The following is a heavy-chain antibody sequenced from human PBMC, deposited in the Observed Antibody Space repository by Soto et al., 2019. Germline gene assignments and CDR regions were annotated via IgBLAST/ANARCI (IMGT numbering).Heavy chain of an antibody. CDR3: ARDSSSWGYYYYYGMDV. D-gene: IGHD6-13*01. V-gene: IGHV1-18*01. Sequence: QVQLVQSGAEVKKPGASVKVSCKASGYTFTSYGISWVRQAPGQGLECMGWISAYNGNTNYAQKLQCRVTMTTATSTSTAYMERRSRRSDDTAVYYCARDSSSWGYYYYYGMDVWGQGTTVTVSS. CDR1: GYTFTSYG. CDR2: ISAYNGNT. J-gene: IGHJ6*02.